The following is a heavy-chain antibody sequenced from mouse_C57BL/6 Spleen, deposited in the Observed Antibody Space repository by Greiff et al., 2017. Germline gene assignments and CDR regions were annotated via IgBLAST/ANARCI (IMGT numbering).Heavy chain of an antibody. V-gene: IGHV5-4*01. CDR1: GFTFSSYA. D-gene: IGHD3-2*02. CDR2: ISDGGSYT. J-gene: IGHJ4*01. CDR3: ARVQLRRLYAMDY. Sequence: EVQGVESGGGLVKPGGSLKLSCAASGFTFSSYAMSWVRQTPEKRLEWVATISDGGSYTYYPDNVKGRFTISRDNAKNNLYLQMSHLKSEDTAMYYCARVQLRRLYAMDYWGQGTSVTVSS.